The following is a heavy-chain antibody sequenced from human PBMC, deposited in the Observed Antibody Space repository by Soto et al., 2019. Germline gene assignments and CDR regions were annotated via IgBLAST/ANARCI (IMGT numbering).Heavy chain of an antibody. Sequence: GGSLRLSCAASGFTFSSYAMHWVRQAPGKGLEWVAVISYDGSNKYYADSVKGRFTISRDNSKNTLYLQMNSLRAEDTAVYYCARVIREWASIAAAGTRVFDYWGQGTLVTVSS. CDR3: ARVIREWASIAAAGTRVFDY. D-gene: IGHD6-13*01. J-gene: IGHJ4*02. CDR1: GFTFSSYA. V-gene: IGHV3-30-3*01. CDR2: ISYDGSNK.